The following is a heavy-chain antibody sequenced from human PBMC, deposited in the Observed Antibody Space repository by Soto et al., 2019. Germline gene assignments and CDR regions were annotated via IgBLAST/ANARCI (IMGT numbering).Heavy chain of an antibody. V-gene: IGHV3-11*01. D-gene: IGHD5-12*01. Sequence: GGSLGLSCAASGFTLRDYYMSWIRQAPGKGLEWVSYISSSGSTIYYADSVKGRFTISRDNAKNSLYLQMNSLRAEDTAVYYCARDSTDIAATINSYYYYMDVWGKGTTVTVSS. CDR3: ARDSTDIAATINSYYYYMDV. CDR2: ISSSGSTI. J-gene: IGHJ6*03. CDR1: GFTLRDYY.